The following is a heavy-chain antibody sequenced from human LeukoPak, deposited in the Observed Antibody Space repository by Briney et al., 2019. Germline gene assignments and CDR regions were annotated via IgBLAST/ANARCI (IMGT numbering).Heavy chain of an antibody. Sequence: GGSLRLSCEASGFTFSSYGMHWVRQAPGKGLEWVTVISYDGSNKYYADSVKGRFTISRDNSKNTLYLRMNSLRAEDTAVYYCAKDFSVYYYDSRVLDYWGQGTLVTVSS. V-gene: IGHV3-30*18. J-gene: IGHJ4*02. CDR2: ISYDGSNK. CDR1: GFTFSSYG. CDR3: AKDFSVYYYDSRVLDY. D-gene: IGHD3-22*01.